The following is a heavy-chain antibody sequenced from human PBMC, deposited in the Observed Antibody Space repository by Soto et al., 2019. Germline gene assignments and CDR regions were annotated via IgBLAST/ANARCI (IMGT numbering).Heavy chain of an antibody. V-gene: IGHV3-66*01. D-gene: IGHD3-16*01. J-gene: IGHJ4*02. CDR1: GFIVGRNY. CDR3: ARDPFGGGISADSASDFDY. CDR2: ISSGGST. Sequence: PGGSLRLSCAASGFIVGRNYMSWVRQAPGKGLEWVSVISSGGSTYYADSVKGRFIISRDNSKNTVYLQMNSLRPEDTAVYYCARDPFGGGISADSASDFDYRGQGTLVTVPS.